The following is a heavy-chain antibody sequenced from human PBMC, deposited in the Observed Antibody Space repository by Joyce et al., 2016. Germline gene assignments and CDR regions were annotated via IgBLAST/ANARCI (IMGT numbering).Heavy chain of an antibody. D-gene: IGHD7-27*01. CDR1: GGSISIHY. Sequence: QVQLQESGPGLVKPSETLSLTCTVSGGSISIHYWSWIRQPPGKILEWMGYIYYSGSTNYNPSLKSRVTISVDTSKNQCSLKLRSVSAADTAVYYCARGLGTPYGMDVWGQGTTVTVSS. V-gene: IGHV4-59*11. CDR2: IYYSGST. CDR3: ARGLGTPYGMDV. J-gene: IGHJ6*02.